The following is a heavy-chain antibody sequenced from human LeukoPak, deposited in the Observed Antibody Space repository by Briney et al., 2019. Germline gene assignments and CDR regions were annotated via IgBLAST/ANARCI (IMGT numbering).Heavy chain of an antibody. D-gene: IGHD3-3*01. CDR1: GGSISSYY. Sequence: SETLSLTCSVSGGSISSYYWSWIRQPAGKGREWIGRIYTTGNTDYNPSLKSRVTMSVDTSKNRFSLNLSSVTAADTAVYYCARDARGWSGFDYWGQGTLVTVSS. CDR2: IYTTGNT. J-gene: IGHJ4*02. CDR3: ARDARGWSGFDY. V-gene: IGHV4-4*07.